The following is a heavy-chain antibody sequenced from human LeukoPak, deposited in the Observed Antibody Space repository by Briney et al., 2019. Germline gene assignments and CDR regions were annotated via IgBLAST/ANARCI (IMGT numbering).Heavy chain of an antibody. Sequence: ASVKVSCKASGGTFSSYAISWVRQAPGQGLEWMGRIIPILGIANYAQKFQGRVTITADKSTSTAYMELSSLRSEDTAVYYCAMIVLAGAGAFDIWGQGTMVTVSS. CDR1: GGTFSSYA. J-gene: IGHJ3*02. V-gene: IGHV1-69*04. CDR2: IIPILGIA. D-gene: IGHD2-21*01. CDR3: AMIVLAGAGAFDI.